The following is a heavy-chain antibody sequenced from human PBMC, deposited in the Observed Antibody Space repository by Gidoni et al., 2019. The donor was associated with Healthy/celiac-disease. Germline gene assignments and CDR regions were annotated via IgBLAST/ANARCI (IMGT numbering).Heavy chain of an antibody. J-gene: IGHJ2*01. V-gene: IGHV3-30*04. CDR3: ARDPATTVVTPTWYFDL. D-gene: IGHD4-17*01. Sequence: QVQLVESGGGVVQPGRSLQLSCAASGFTFSSYAMHWVRQAPGKGLECVAVISYAGSNKYYADSVKGRFTISRDNSKNTLYLQMNSLRAEDPAVYYCARDPATTVVTPTWYFDLWGRGTLVTVSS. CDR2: ISYAGSNK. CDR1: GFTFSSYA.